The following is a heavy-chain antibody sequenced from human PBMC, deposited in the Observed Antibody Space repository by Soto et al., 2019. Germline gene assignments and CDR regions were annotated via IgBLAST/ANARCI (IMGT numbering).Heavy chain of an antibody. J-gene: IGHJ5*02. CDR1: GYSFTSYG. V-gene: IGHV1-18*01. D-gene: IGHD6-13*01. Sequence: EASVKVSCKASGYSFTSYGITWVRQAPGQGLEWMGWINTYNGNTNYAQKLQGRVTMTTDTSTSTAYMELRSLRSDDTAVYYCARGPAAGDWFDPWGQGTLVTVSS. CDR3: ARGPAAGDWFDP. CDR2: INTYNGNT.